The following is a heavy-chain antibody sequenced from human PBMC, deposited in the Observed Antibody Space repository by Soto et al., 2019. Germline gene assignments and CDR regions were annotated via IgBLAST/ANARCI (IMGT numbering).Heavy chain of an antibody. CDR3: ARVRLDTLALDS. J-gene: IGHJ4*02. D-gene: IGHD3-16*01. Sequence: QVQLVESGGGVVQPGRSLRLSCAASGFTFSPYAMHWVRQAPGKGLEWVAVISYEGNNKNYADPVKGQLAISRDNSRNTLHLQMNSPPAEDTAVYYCARVRLDTLALDSWGQGTLGSVST. CDR1: GFTFSPYA. CDR2: ISYEGNNK. V-gene: IGHV3-30*09.